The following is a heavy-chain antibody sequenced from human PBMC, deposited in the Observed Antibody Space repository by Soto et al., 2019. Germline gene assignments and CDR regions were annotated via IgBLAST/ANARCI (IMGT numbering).Heavy chain of an antibody. Sequence: QVQLQESGPGLVKPLETLSLTCTVSGGSITNDGSYWSWVRQYPGKGLEWIGYIYDAGTTYRNPSLKSRLSMSVDTSRKRFSLEMTSVTAADTAVYYCARLYAGTDAFEAWGQGTMVTVSS. J-gene: IGHJ3*01. D-gene: IGHD6-13*01. CDR3: ARLYAGTDAFEA. CDR1: GGSITNDGSY. V-gene: IGHV4-31*03. CDR2: IYDAGTT.